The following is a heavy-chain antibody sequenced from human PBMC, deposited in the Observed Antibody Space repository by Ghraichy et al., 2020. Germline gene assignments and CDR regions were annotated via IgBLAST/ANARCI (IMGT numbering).Heavy chain of an antibody. CDR2: IYYSGST. Sequence: SETLSLTCTVSGGSISSYYWSWIRQPPGKGLEWIGYIYYSGSTNYNPSLKSRVTISVDTSKNQFSLKLSSVTAADTAVYYCARLDYGGNGASWFDPWGQGTLVTVSS. J-gene: IGHJ5*02. V-gene: IGHV4-59*08. D-gene: IGHD4-23*01. CDR3: ARLDYGGNGASWFDP. CDR1: GGSISSYY.